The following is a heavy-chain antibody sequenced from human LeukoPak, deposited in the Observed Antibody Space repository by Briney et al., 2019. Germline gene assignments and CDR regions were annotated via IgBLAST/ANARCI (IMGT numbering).Heavy chain of an antibody. CDR2: IYPGNSDT. J-gene: IGHJ4*02. CDR3: AGSSSNAEYDY. Sequence: LGESLKISCMLSGYSFTSYWIGWVRQMPGKGLEWMGIIYPGNSDTRYSPSFQGQVTISADKSISTAYLQWSSLKASDTAMYYCAGSSSNAEYDYWGQGTLVTVSS. V-gene: IGHV5-51*01. D-gene: IGHD2-2*01. CDR1: GYSFTSYW.